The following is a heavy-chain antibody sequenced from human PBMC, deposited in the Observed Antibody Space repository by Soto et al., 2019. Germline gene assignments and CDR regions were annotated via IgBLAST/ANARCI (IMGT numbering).Heavy chain of an antibody. J-gene: IGHJ6*02. CDR3: ARGKRGSSWYRGEEKYYYYGMDV. D-gene: IGHD6-13*01. Sequence: QVQLQQWGAGLLKPSETLSLTCTAYGESFNGYYWSWIRQPPGKGLEWIGEIHHSGSTNYNPSLKSRVTFSIVTSKRQFSLKVRSVTAADTAVYYCARGKRGSSWYRGEEKYYYYGMDVWGQGTPVTVSS. CDR1: GESFNGYY. CDR2: IHHSGST. V-gene: IGHV4-34*01.